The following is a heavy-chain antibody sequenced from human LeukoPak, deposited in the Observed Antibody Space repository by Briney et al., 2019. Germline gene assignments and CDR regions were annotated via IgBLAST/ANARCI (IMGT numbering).Heavy chain of an antibody. J-gene: IGHJ3*02. CDR1: GGSIRSYY. V-gene: IGHV4-59*12. CDR2: IYYSGST. Sequence: SETLSLTCTVPGGSIRSYYWSWIRQPPGKGLEWIGYIYYSGSTYYNPSLKSRVTISVDTSKNQFSLKLSSVTAADTAVYYCARGGAVAGPDWGDAFDIWGQGTMVTVSS. D-gene: IGHD6-13*01. CDR3: ARGGAVAGPDWGDAFDI.